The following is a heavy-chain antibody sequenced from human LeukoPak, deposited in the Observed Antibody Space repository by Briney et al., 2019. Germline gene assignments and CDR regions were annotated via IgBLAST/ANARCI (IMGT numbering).Heavy chain of an antibody. CDR3: ARVGNLRWYLGG. CDR1: GFTFSSYS. CDR2: MYYSGGT. J-gene: IGHJ4*02. V-gene: IGHV4-38-2*01. Sequence: TGGSLRLSCAASGFTFSSYSMNWVRQPPGKGLEWIGSMYYSGGTYHNPSLRSRVTMSVDTAKNQFSLKLSSVTAADTAVYYCARVGNLRWYLGGWGQGTLVTVSS. D-gene: IGHD4-23*01.